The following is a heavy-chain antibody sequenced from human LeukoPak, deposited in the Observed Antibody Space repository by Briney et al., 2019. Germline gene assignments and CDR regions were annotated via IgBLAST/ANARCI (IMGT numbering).Heavy chain of an antibody. V-gene: IGHV3-23*01. CDR3: AKDRPPLRYFDWVDFDY. J-gene: IGHJ4*02. CDR2: ISGSGDST. CDR1: GFTFSNYA. D-gene: IGHD3-9*01. Sequence: PGGSLRLSCAASGFTFSNYAMTWVRQAPGKGLEWVSVISGSGDSTYYADSVKGRFTISRDNSKNTLYLQMNSLRAEDTAVYYCAKDRPPLRYFDWVDFDYWGQGTLVTVSS.